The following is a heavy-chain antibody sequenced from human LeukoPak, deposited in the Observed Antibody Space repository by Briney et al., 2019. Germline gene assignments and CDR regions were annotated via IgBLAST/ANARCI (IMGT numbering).Heavy chain of an antibody. D-gene: IGHD4-17*01. Sequence: GRSLRLSCAAPGFTFDDYAMHWVRQAPGKGLEWVSGISWNSGSIGYADSVKGRFTISRDNAKNSLYLQMNSLRAEDTALYYCAKDRIHYGDSWFDYWGQGTLVTVSS. CDR1: GFTFDDYA. CDR2: ISWNSGSI. CDR3: AKDRIHYGDSWFDY. V-gene: IGHV3-9*01. J-gene: IGHJ4*02.